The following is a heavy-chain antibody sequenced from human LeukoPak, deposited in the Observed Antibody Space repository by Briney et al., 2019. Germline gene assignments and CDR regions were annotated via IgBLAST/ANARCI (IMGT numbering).Heavy chain of an antibody. CDR1: GFTFSSYG. Sequence: RTGGSLRLSWAASGFTFSSYGMSWVRQAPGKGLEWVSVIYSGGSTYYADSVKGRFTISRDNSKNTLYLQMNSLRAEDTAVYYCARDYYDSSGAGSLWGQGTLVTVSS. CDR2: IYSGGST. D-gene: IGHD3-22*01. CDR3: ARDYYDSSGAGSL. V-gene: IGHV3-66*02. J-gene: IGHJ4*02.